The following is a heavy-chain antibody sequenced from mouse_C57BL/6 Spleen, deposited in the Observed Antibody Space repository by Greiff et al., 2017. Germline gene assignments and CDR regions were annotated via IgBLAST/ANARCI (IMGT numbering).Heavy chain of an antibody. J-gene: IGHJ4*01. V-gene: IGHV1-66*01. CDR1: GYSFTSYS. Sequence: LQQSGPELVKPGASVKISCKASGYSFTSYSIHWVKQRPGQGLEWIGWIYPGSGNTKYNEKFKGKATLTADTSSSTAYMQLSSLTSEDSAVYYCARPLIYDDYEGAMDYWGQGTSVTVSS. D-gene: IGHD2-4*01. CDR2: IYPGSGNT. CDR3: ARPLIYDDYEGAMDY.